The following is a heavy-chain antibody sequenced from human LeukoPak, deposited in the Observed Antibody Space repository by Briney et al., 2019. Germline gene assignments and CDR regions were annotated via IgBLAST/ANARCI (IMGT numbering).Heavy chain of an antibody. Sequence: GGSLRLSCAASGFTVISNYMTWVRQAPGKGLEWVSVIYSGGSTFYAEAVKGRFTISRDNSKNTLYLQMDSLRAEDTAVYYCARDNPITAADYWGQGTLVTVSS. CDR3: ARDNPITAADY. CDR1: GFTVISNY. D-gene: IGHD6-13*01. J-gene: IGHJ4*02. CDR2: IYSGGST. V-gene: IGHV3-66*01.